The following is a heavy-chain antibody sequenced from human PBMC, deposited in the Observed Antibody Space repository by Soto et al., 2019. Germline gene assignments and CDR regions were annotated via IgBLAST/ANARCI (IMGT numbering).Heavy chain of an antibody. Sequence: QVQLVQSGAEVKKPGSSVKVSCKASGGTFSSYAISWVRQAPGQGLEWMGGIIPIFGTANYAQKFQGRVTITADESTSTAYMEQSSLRSEDTAVYYCAREPTYYYDSSGYPASNYFDYWGQGTLVTVSS. D-gene: IGHD3-22*01. CDR2: IIPIFGTA. CDR1: GGTFSSYA. V-gene: IGHV1-69*12. J-gene: IGHJ4*02. CDR3: AREPTYYYDSSGYPASNYFDY.